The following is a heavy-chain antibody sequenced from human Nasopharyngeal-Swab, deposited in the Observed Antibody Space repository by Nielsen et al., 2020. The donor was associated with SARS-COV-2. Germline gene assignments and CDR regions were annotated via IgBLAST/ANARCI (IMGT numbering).Heavy chain of an antibody. J-gene: IGHJ4*02. CDR1: GFTFSDYW. Sequence: GESLKISCGASGFTFSDYWFHWVRQVPGKGLLWVSRINEDGSVTNYADSVRGRFMISRDNAKNTLYLQMNSLRAEDTAVYFCTRDIGGKAGYWGQGTLVTASS. CDR3: TRDIGGKAGY. V-gene: IGHV3-74*01. D-gene: IGHD4-23*01. CDR2: INEDGSVT.